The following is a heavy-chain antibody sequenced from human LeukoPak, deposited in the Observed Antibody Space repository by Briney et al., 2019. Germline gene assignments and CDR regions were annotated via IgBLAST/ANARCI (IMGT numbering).Heavy chain of an antibody. CDR2: IKSKTDGETT. Sequence: GGSLRLSCAASGFTFSNAWMNWVRQDPGKGLEWVGRIKSKTDGETTDYAAPVKGRFTISRDDSKNTLYLQMNSLKTEDTAVYYCTTDLIAVADDDYWGQGTLVTVSS. J-gene: IGHJ4*02. CDR3: TTDLIAVADDDY. V-gene: IGHV3-15*01. CDR1: GFTFSNAW. D-gene: IGHD6-19*01.